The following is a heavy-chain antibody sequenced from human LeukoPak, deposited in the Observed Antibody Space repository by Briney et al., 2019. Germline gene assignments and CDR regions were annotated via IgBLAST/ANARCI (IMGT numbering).Heavy chain of an antibody. V-gene: IGHV3-53*01. CDR3: ARERVYYDSSGYYDSYYYGMDV. J-gene: IGHJ6*02. Sequence: GGSLRLSCAASGFTVSWNYMSWVRQAPGKGLEWVSVIYSGGSTYYADSVKGRFTISRDNSKNTLYLQMNSLRAEDTAVYYCARERVYYDSSGYYDSYYYGMDVWGQGTTVTVSS. CDR1: GFTVSWNY. D-gene: IGHD3-22*01. CDR2: IYSGGST.